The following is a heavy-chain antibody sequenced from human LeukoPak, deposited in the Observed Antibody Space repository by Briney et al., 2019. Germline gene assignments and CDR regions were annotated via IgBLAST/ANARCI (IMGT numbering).Heavy chain of an antibody. D-gene: IGHD5-12*01. V-gene: IGHV3-7*01. CDR2: INQGGSVQ. Sequence: GGPLRLSCAACGFTFRSFLMIWVRQAPGKGLEWVANINQGGSVQYYSDSVKGRFTISRNDAKNSLYVQMNSRRDEDTAVYCARVEYSGWNLEYWGQGTLVTVSS. CDR1: GFTFRSFL. CDR3: ARVEYSGWNLEY. J-gene: IGHJ4*02.